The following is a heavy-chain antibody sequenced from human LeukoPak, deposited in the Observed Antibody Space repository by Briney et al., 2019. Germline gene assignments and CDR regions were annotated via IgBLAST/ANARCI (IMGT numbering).Heavy chain of an antibody. D-gene: IGHD5-12*01. CDR1: GYTFTSYD. J-gene: IGHJ4*02. CDR3: ARAHSGYDSPLDY. Sequence: ASVKVSCKASGYTFTSYDTNWVRQATGQGLEWMGWMNPNSGNTGYAQKFQGRVTMTRNTSISTAYMELSSLRSEDTAVYYCARAHSGYDSPLDYWGQGTLVTVSS. V-gene: IGHV1-8*01. CDR2: MNPNSGNT.